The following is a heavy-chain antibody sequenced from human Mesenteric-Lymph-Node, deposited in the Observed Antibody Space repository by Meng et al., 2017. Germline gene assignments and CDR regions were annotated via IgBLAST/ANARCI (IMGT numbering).Heavy chain of an antibody. CDR2: ISGTGVST. CDR1: GFTFSTSA. J-gene: IGHJ4*02. CDR3: AKDHRQIWFGEFIYYFDY. D-gene: IGHD3-10*01. V-gene: IGHV3-23*01. Sequence: GESLKISCAASGFTFSTSAMSWVRQAPGKGLEWVSSISGTGVSTYYADSVKGRFTISRDNSKNTLYLQMNSLRAEDTAVYYCAKDHRQIWFGEFIYYFDYWGQGTLVTVSS.